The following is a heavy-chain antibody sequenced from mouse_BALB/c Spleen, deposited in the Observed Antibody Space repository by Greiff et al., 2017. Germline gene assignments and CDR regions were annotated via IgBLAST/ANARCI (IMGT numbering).Heavy chain of an antibody. CDR1: GYTFTSYW. Sequence: VQLQQSGAELAKPGASVKMSCKASGYTFTSYWMHWVKQRPGQGLEWIGYINPSTGYTEFNQKFKDKATLTADKSSSTAYMQLSSLTSEYSAVYYCANAHGYSRDYWDFEVGGEGTTVTVSS. CDR3: ANAHGYSRDYWDFEV. V-gene: IGHV1-7*01. J-gene: IGHJ1*01. D-gene: IGHD2-3*01. CDR2: INPSTGYT.